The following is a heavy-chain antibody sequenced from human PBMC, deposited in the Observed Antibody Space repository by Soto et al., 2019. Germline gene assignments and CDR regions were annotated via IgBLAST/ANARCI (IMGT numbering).Heavy chain of an antibody. CDR2: IKQDGSEK. V-gene: IGHV3-7*01. D-gene: IGHD6-13*01. CDR1: GFTFSSYW. CDR3: ARYSAAAGTWKCFDY. Sequence: GESLKISCAASGFTFSSYWMSWVRQAPGKGLEWVANIKQDGSEKYYVDSVKGRFTISRDNAKNSLYLQMNSLRAEDTAVYYCARYSAAAGTWKCFDYWGQGTLVTVSS. J-gene: IGHJ4*02.